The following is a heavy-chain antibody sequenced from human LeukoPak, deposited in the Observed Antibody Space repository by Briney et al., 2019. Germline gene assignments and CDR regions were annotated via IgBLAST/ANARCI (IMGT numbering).Heavy chain of an antibody. Sequence: GGSLRLSCAASGFTFSDHYMNWVRQAPAKGLEWVSSISSSSSYIYYADSVKGRFTISRDNAKNSLYLQMNSLRAEDTAVYYCARDRDIVVVPAAPDAFDIWGQGTMVTVSS. V-gene: IGHV3-21*01. CDR1: GFTFSDHY. J-gene: IGHJ3*02. CDR3: ARDRDIVVVPAAPDAFDI. D-gene: IGHD2-2*01. CDR2: ISSSSSYI.